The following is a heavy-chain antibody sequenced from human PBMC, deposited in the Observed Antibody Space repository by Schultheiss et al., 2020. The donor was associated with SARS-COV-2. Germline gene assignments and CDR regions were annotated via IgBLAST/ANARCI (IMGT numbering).Heavy chain of an antibody. CDR2: IYYSGST. V-gene: IGHV4-61*05. Sequence: SQTLSLTCTVSGGSISSSSYYWSWIRQPPGKGLEWIGYIYYSGSTNYNPSLKSRVTISVDTSKNQFSLKLSSVTAADTAVYYCARGRRDPGEWDYWGQGTLITVSS. D-gene: IGHD3-3*01. J-gene: IGHJ4*02. CDR3: ARGRRDPGEWDY. CDR1: GGSISSSSYY.